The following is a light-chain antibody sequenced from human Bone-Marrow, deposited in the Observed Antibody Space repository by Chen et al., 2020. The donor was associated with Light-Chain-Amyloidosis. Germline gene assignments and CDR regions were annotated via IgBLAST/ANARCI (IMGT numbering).Light chain of an antibody. J-gene: IGLJ2*01. CDR3: QSADSSGSYFVI. CDR2: KDS. V-gene: IGLV3-25*03. CDR1: ALPKEN. Sequence: SYELTQPPSVSVSPGQTARITCSGDALPKENAYWYQQKPGQAPVLVIYKDSERPLGIPERFSGSSSGTTVTLTISGVQAEDEADYYCQSADSSGSYFVIFGGGTKLTVL.